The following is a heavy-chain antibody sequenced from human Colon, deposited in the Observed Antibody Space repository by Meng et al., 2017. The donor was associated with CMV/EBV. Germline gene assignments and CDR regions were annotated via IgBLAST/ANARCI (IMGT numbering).Heavy chain of an antibody. D-gene: IGHD2-2*01. V-gene: IGHV3-21*04. J-gene: IGHJ6*02. CDR3: AKDLVREIVPAALVLDV. CDR1: GFTFSSYS. Sequence: GESLKISCAASGFTFSSYSMNWVRQAPGKGLEWVSSISSSSSYIYYADSVKGRFTISRDNAKNSLYLQMNSLKAEDTAVYYCAKDLVREIVPAALVLDVWGQGTTVTVSS. CDR2: ISSSSSYI.